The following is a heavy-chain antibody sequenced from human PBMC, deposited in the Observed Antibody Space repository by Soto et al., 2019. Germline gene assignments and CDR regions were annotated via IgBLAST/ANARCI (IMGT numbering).Heavy chain of an antibody. V-gene: IGHV3-13*01. D-gene: IGHD2-15*01. CDR1: GFTFSSYD. CDR2: IGTAGDT. J-gene: IGHJ6*02. Sequence: GGSLRLSCVASGFTFSSYDMHWVRQATGKGLEWVSAIGTAGDTYYPGSVKGRFTISRENAKNSLYLQMNSLRAGDTAVYYCARVLRGNYYYYYGMDVWGQGTTVTVSS. CDR3: ARVLRGNYYYYYGMDV.